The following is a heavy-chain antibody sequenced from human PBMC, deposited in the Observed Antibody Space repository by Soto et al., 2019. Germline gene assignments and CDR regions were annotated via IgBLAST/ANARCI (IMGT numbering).Heavy chain of an antibody. CDR1: GFTFSSYW. J-gene: IGHJ4*02. V-gene: IGHV3-74*01. CDR3: ARERGKAAAVHFDY. D-gene: IGHD6-13*01. Sequence: EVQLVESGGGLVQPGGSLRLSCAASGFTFSSYWMHWVRQAPGKGLVWVSRINSDGSSTSYADSVKGRFTISRDNAKNTLYLQMNSLRTGDTAVYYCARERGKAAAVHFDYWGQGTLVTVSS. CDR2: INSDGSST.